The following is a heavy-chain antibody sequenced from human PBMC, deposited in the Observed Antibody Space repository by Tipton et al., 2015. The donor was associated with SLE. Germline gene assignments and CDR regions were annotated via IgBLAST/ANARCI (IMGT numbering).Heavy chain of an antibody. J-gene: IGHJ4*02. CDR3: ARGTNDYIWRSLRD. CDR2: IYNSGRT. Sequence: TLSLTCSVSGGSISSFYWSWIRQPPGKEFQWIGYIYNSGRTTYNPSLQSRVSISVDTSKNQFSLKLGAVTAADTAVYYCARGTNDYIWRSLRDWRQGILVTVSS. D-gene: IGHD3-16*01. V-gene: IGHV4-59*01. CDR1: GGSISSFY.